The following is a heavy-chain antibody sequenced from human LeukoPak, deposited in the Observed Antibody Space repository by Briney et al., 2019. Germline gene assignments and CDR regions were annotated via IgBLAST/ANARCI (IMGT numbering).Heavy chain of an antibody. Sequence: PGRSLRLSCAASGFTFSRYGMHWVRQAPGKGLEWVAVIWSDVGNKYYVDSVKGRFTISRDNSKNTLYLQMNSLRAEDTALYYCARDRGSYGYGASDYWGQGTLVTVSS. CDR1: GFTFSRYG. J-gene: IGHJ4*02. CDR2: IWSDVGNK. D-gene: IGHD5-18*01. V-gene: IGHV3-33*01. CDR3: ARDRGSYGYGASDY.